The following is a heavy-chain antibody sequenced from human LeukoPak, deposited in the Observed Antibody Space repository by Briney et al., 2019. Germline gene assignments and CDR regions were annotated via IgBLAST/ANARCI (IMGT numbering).Heavy chain of an antibody. V-gene: IGHV3-23*01. CDR3: ARDKRYSYGYPYYYGMDV. CDR2: ISGSGGST. CDR1: GFTFSSYA. Sequence: GGSLRLSCAASGFTFSSYAMSWVRQAPGKGLEWVSAISGSGGSTYYADSVKGRFTISRDNSKNTLYLQMNSLRAEDTAVYYCARDKRYSYGYPYYYGMDVWGXGTTVTVSS. J-gene: IGHJ6*04. D-gene: IGHD5-18*01.